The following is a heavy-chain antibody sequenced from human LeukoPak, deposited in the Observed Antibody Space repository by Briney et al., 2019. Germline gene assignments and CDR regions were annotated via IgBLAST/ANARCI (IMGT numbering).Heavy chain of an antibody. Sequence: TGGSLRLSCAASGFTFSDYYMSWIRQAPGKGLEWVSYISSSGSTIYYADSVKGRFTISRDNAKNLLYLQMNSLRAEDTAVYYCAARVWYCGGDCYAYWGQGTLVTVSS. CDR2: ISSSGSTI. CDR3: AARVWYCGGDCYAY. CDR1: GFTFSDYY. J-gene: IGHJ4*02. D-gene: IGHD2-21*01. V-gene: IGHV3-11*01.